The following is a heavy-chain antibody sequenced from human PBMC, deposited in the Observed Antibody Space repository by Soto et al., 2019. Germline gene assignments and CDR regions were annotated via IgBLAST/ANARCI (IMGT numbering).Heavy chain of an antibody. CDR3: ARSVTSGDESY. J-gene: IGHJ4*02. V-gene: IGHV4-31*03. D-gene: IGHD4-17*01. CDR1: GGSISSGGYY. CDR2: IYYNGST. Sequence: SETLSLTCTVSGGSISSGGYYWSWIRQHPGKGLEWIGYIYYNGSTYYNPSLKSRVTISVDTSKNQFSLKLSSVTAADTAVYYCARSVTSGDESYWGQGTLVTVSS.